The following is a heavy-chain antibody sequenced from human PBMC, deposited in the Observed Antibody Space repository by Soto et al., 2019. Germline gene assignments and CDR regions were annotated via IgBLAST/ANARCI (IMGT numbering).Heavy chain of an antibody. J-gene: IGHJ5*02. Sequence: EGSLRLSCAASGFTFSSYSMNWVRHAPGKGLEWVSYISSSSSTIYYADSVKGRFTISRDNAKNSLYLQMNSLRAEDTAVYYCARDITFYDFWSGSGLWFDPWGQGTLVTASS. D-gene: IGHD3-3*01. CDR2: ISSSSSTI. CDR1: GFTFSSYS. CDR3: ARDITFYDFWSGSGLWFDP. V-gene: IGHV3-48*01.